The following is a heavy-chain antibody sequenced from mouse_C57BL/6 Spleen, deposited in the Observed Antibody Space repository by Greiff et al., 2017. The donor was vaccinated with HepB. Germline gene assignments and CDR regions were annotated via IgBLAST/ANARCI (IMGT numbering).Heavy chain of an antibody. J-gene: IGHJ3*01. CDR1: GFSFNTYA. Sequence: GGGLVQPKGSLKLSCAASGFSFNTYAMNWVRQAPGKGLEWVARIRSKSNNYATYYADSVKDRFTISRDDSESMLYLQMNNLKTEDTAMYYCVRQRGNDDGYYEGWFAYWGQGTLVTVSA. D-gene: IGHD2-3*01. CDR2: IRSKSNNYAT. V-gene: IGHV10-1*01. CDR3: VRQRGNDDGYYEGWFAY.